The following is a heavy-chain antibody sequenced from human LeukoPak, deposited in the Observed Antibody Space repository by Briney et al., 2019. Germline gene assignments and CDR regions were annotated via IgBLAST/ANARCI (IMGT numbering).Heavy chain of an antibody. J-gene: IGHJ1*01. CDR1: GYTFTSYD. Sequence: AAVKDSCKASGYTFTSYDINSVRQATGQGLECMGWMNLNSGNTGYAQKFQRRVTMTRNTSISTAYMELSSLRSEDTAVYYCARGRPRIAAAGRGYFQHWGQGTLVTVSS. CDR3: ARGRPRIAAAGRGYFQH. V-gene: IGHV1-8*01. CDR2: MNLNSGNT. D-gene: IGHD6-13*01.